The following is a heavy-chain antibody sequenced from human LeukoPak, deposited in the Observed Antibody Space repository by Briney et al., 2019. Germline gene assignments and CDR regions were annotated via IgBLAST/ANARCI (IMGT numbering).Heavy chain of an antibody. CDR2: IYYSGST. CDR3: ARGSEYSSSAAFDY. Sequence: TSETLSLTCTVSGGSISSYYWSWIRQPPGKGLEWIGYIYYSGSTNYNPSLKSRVTISVDTSKNQFSLKLSSVTAADTAVYYCARGSEYSSSAAFDYWGQGTPVTVSS. CDR1: GGSISSYY. V-gene: IGHV4-59*01. J-gene: IGHJ4*02. D-gene: IGHD6-6*01.